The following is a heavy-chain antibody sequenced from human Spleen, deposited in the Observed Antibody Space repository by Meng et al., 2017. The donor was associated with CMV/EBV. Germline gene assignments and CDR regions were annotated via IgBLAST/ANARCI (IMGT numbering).Heavy chain of an antibody. CDR2: INHSGST. CDR1: GESFSGYY. Sequence: QGQLQPWVAGLFKPSETLSLTGAVYGESFSGYYWSWIRQPPGKGLQWIGEINHSGSTNYNPSLKSRVTISVDTSKNQFSLKLSSVTAADTAVYYCAREDCSGGSCSYFDYWGRGTLVTVSS. CDR3: AREDCSGGSCSYFDY. V-gene: IGHV4-34*02. D-gene: IGHD2-15*01. J-gene: IGHJ4*02.